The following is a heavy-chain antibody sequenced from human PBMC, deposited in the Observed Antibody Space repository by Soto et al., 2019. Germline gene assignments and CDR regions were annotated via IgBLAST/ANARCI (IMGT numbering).Heavy chain of an antibody. J-gene: IGHJ4*02. CDR2: IYHSGST. V-gene: IGHV4-30-2*01. D-gene: IGHD6-6*01. CDR1: GGSISSGGYS. Sequence: QLQLQESGSGLVKPSQTLSLTCAVSGGSISSGGYSWSWIRQPPGKGLEWIGYIYHSGSTYYNPSIQSRVTISVDMSKKQFSLKLCSVTAADTAVYYCARVNRIELVEDYFDYWGQGTLVTVSS. CDR3: ARVNRIELVEDYFDY.